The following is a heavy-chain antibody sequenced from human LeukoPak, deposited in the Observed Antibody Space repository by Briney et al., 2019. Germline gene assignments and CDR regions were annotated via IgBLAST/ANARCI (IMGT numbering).Heavy chain of an antibody. J-gene: IGHJ4*02. Sequence: TGRSLRLSCSASGFTFSSYAMHWVRQAPVNGLQYVSAISSNGGTIYYADSAKGRFTITRDNSKNTLYLQMSSLRVEDTAVYYCVKGSEAYCDSKSDYWGQGTLVTVSS. CDR1: GFTFSSYA. CDR2: ISSNGGTI. V-gene: IGHV3-64D*09. CDR3: VKGSEAYCDSKSDY. D-gene: IGHD3-22*01.